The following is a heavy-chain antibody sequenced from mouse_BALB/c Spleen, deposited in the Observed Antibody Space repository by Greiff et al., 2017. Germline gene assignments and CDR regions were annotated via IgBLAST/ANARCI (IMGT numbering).Heavy chain of an antibody. J-gene: IGHJ4*01. CDR2: ISTYYGDA. CDR3: ARHGNSLMDY. Sequence: VQLQQSGAELVRPGVSVKISCKGSGYTFTDYAMHWVKQSHAKSLEWIGVISTYYGDASYNQKFKGKATMTVDKSSSTAYMELARLTSEDSAIYYCARHGNSLMDYWGQGTSVTVSS. CDR1: GYTFTDYA. V-gene: IGHV1S137*01. D-gene: IGHD2-1*01.